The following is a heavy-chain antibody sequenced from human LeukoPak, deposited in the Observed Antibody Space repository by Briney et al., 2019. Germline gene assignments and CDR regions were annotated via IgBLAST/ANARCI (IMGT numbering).Heavy chain of an antibody. Sequence: GGSLRLSCATSGFTVNNNYMSWVRQAPGKGLEWVSVIYTGGTTYYVDSVKGRFTISRDNSKNTLYLQMNSLRAEDTAVYYCARTYCSGGSCYPYYFDYWGQGTLVTVSS. D-gene: IGHD2-15*01. V-gene: IGHV3-53*01. J-gene: IGHJ4*02. CDR3: ARTYCSGGSCYPYYFDY. CDR1: GFTVNNNY. CDR2: IYTGGTT.